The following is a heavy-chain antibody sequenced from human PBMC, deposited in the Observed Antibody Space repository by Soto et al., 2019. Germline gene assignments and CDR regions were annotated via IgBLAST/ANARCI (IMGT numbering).Heavy chain of an antibody. CDR3: ARDRADYGDYYFDY. J-gene: IGHJ4*02. CDR2: IWYDGSNK. CDR1: GFTFSSYG. Sequence: LRLSCAASGFTFSSYGMHWVRQAPGKGLEWVAVIWYDGSNKYYADSVKGRFTISRDNSKNTLYLQMNSLRAEDTAVYYCARDRADYGDYYFDYWGQGTLVTVSS. D-gene: IGHD4-17*01. V-gene: IGHV3-33*01.